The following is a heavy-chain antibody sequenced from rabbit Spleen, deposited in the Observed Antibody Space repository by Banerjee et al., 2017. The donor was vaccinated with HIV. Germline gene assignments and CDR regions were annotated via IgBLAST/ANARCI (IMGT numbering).Heavy chain of an antibody. V-gene: IGHV1S7*01. Sequence: QLVESGGGLVTPGGSLTLSCKASGIAFSTYGISWVRQAPGKGLEWIAYIYPEFNTTDYTSWVNGRFTISLDNAQSTVFLQLTSLTAADTATYFCARDRFPYASTSGYGLWGQGTLVTVS. CDR1: GIAFSTYG. D-gene: IGHD1-1*01. J-gene: IGHJ3*01. CDR3: ARDRFPYASTSGYGL. CDR2: IYPEFNTT.